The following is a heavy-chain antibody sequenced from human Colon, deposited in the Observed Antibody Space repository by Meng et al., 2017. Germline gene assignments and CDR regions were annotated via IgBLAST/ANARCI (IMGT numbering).Heavy chain of an antibody. CDR2: TSHSGST. J-gene: IGHJ4*02. D-gene: IGHD3-22*01. CDR3: ASSDYYRSDY. CDR1: GGSISRSDW. Sequence: QVQLQESGPGLVKPSETLSLTCAVSGGSISRSDWWSWVRQPPGKGLEWIGETSHSGSTNYSPSLKSRVTISLDKSKNQLSLKLNPVTAADTAVYYCASSDYYRSDYWGQGTLVTVSS. V-gene: IGHV4-4*02.